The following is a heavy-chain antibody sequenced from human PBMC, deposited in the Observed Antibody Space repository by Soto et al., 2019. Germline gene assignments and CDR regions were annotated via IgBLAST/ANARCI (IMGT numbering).Heavy chain of an antibody. J-gene: IGHJ6*02. CDR2: IYYSGST. D-gene: IGHD2-8*01. CDR3: ARDIRCTNGVCHYSMDV. Sequence: SETLSLTCTVSGVSISSYYWSWIRQPPGKGLEWIGYIYYSGSTNYNPSLKSRVTISVDTSKNQFSLKLSSVTAADTAVYYCARDIRCTNGVCHYSMDVWGQGTKVTVSS. V-gene: IGHV4-59*01. CDR1: GVSISSYY.